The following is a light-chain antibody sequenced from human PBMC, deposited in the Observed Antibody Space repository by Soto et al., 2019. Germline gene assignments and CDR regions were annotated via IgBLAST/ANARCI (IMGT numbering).Light chain of an antibody. CDR1: SSDVGGYNY. J-gene: IGLJ3*02. CDR3: SSYTSSSTWV. V-gene: IGLV2-14*01. CDR2: DVS. Sequence: QSALTQPASVSGSPGQSSTISCTGTSSDVGGYNYVSWYQQHPGKAPKLMIYDVSNRPSGVSNRLSGSKSGNTASLTISGLQAEDEADYYCSSYTSSSTWVFGGGTQLTVL.